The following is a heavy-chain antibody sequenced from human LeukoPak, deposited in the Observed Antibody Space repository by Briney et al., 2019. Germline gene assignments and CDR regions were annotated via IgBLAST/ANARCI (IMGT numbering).Heavy chain of an antibody. CDR2: INRRSATI. D-gene: IGHD6-19*01. J-gene: IGHJ4*02. V-gene: IGHV3-48*01. CDR3: ARVRSGCYFEY. Sequence: GGSLRLSCAASGFTFSTYSMSWVRQAPGRGLEWVSYINRRSATIYYAAPVKRGFTISRDNAKNSLYLQMNSLRAEDTALYNCARVRSGCYFEYWGQGTLVTVSS. CDR1: GFTFSTYS.